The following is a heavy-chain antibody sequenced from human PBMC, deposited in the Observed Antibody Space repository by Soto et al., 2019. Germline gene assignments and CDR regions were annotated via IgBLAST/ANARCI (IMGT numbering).Heavy chain of an antibody. CDR1: GFSISSGDYY. CDR3: ARARFGELSGVSNWFDP. D-gene: IGHD3-10*01. Sequence: PSETLSLTCTFSGFSISSGDYYLSWIRQPPGKGLEWIGYIYYSGSTYYNPSLKSRVTISVDTSKNQFSLKLSSVTAADTAVYYCARARFGELSGVSNWFDPWGQGTLVTVSS. CDR2: IYYSGST. V-gene: IGHV4-30-4*01. J-gene: IGHJ5*02.